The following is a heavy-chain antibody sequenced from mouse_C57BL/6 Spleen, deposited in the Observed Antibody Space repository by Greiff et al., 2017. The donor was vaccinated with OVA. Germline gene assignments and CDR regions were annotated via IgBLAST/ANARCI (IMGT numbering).Heavy chain of an antibody. CDR3: AREEDGYYYFDY. V-gene: IGHV3-6*01. CDR1: GYSITSGYY. CDR2: ISYDGSN. Sequence: EVKLQESGPGLVKPSQSLSLTCSVTGYSITSGYYWNWIRQFPGNKLEWMGYISYDGSNNYNPSLKNRISITRDTSKNQFFLKLNSVTTEDTATYYCAREEDGYYYFDYWGQGTTLTVSS. D-gene: IGHD2-3*01. J-gene: IGHJ2*01.